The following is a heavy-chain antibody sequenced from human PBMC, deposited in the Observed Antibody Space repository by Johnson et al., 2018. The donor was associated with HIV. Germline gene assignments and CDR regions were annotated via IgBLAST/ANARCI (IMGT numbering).Heavy chain of an antibody. D-gene: IGHD1-26*01. J-gene: IGHJ3*02. CDR1: GFTFDDYA. Sequence: EVQLVESGGGVVQPGRSLRLSCAASGFTFDDYAMHWVRQAPGKGLAWVSGISWNSGSIGYADSVKGRFTISSDTSKNTLYLQMGSLRAEDMAVYYCARERSGSYYVDAFDIWGQGTMVTVSS. CDR2: ISWNSGSI. V-gene: IGHV3-9*03. CDR3: ARERSGSYYVDAFDI.